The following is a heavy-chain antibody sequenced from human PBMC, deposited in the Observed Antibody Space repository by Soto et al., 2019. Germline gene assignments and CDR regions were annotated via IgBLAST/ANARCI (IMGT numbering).Heavy chain of an antibody. CDR2: IYYSGST. D-gene: IGHD5-18*01. J-gene: IGHJ4*02. CDR3: ARANSTLLDRWILDY. Sequence: QVQLQESGPGLVKPSQTLSLTCTVSGGSISSGDYYWSWIRQPPGKGLEWIGYIYYSGSTYYNPSLKGRVTLSVDASKSQFSLKLSSVTAADTAVYYCARANSTLLDRWILDYWGQGTLVTVSS. CDR1: GGSISSGDYY. V-gene: IGHV4-30-4*01.